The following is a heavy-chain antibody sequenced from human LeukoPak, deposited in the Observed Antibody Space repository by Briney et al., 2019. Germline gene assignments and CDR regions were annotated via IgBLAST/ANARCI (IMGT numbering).Heavy chain of an antibody. V-gene: IGHV3-7*01. Sequence: GGSLRLSCAASGFSFSSYWMSWVRQAPGKGLEWVANIKQDGSEKYYVDSMKGRFTISRDNAKNSLYLQMNSLRAEDTAVYYCASSSDSSGYPFDYWGQGTLVTVSS. CDR1: GFSFSSYW. J-gene: IGHJ4*02. D-gene: IGHD3-22*01. CDR2: IKQDGSEK. CDR3: ASSSDSSGYPFDY.